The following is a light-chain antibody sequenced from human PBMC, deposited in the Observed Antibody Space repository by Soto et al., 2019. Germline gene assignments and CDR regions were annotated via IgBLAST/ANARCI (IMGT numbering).Light chain of an antibody. CDR3: QQRSYWLGM. CDR1: QSVSSY. CDR2: DAS. Sequence: EIVLTQSPVTLSLSPGERATLSCRASQSVSSYLAWYQQKPGQAPRLLIDDASTRATVIPARFSGSGSGTDFTPTISSLGPEDFAVYYRQQRSYWLGMFGQGTKVVIK. J-gene: IGKJ1*01. V-gene: IGKV3-11*01.